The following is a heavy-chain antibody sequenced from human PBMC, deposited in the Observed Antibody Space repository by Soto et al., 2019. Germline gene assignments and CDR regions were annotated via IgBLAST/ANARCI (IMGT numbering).Heavy chain of an antibody. CDR3: ARSYYDFCSGYNYYYGMDV. V-gene: IGHV5-51*01. D-gene: IGHD3-3*01. CDR2: IYPGDSDT. Sequence: PGESLKISCKGSGYSFTSYWIGWVRQMPGEGLEWMGIIYPGDSDTRYSPSFQGQVTISADKSISTAYLQWSSLKASDTAMYYCARSYYDFCSGYNYYYGMDVWGQGTTVTAP. CDR1: GYSFTSYW. J-gene: IGHJ6*02.